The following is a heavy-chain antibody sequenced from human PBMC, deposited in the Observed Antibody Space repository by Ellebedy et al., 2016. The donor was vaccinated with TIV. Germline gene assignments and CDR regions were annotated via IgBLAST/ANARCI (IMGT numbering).Heavy chain of an antibody. CDR3: ARGSHGYCSSTSCYSYFDY. CDR2: IYPGDSDP. V-gene: IGHV5-51*01. Sequence: GESLKISCKGSGYSFTSYWIGWVRQMPGKGLEWMGIIYPGDSDPRYSPSFQGQVTISADKSISTAYLQWSSLKASDTAMYYCARGSHGYCSSTSCYSYFDYWGQGTLVTVSS. J-gene: IGHJ4*02. CDR1: GYSFTSYW. D-gene: IGHD2-2*03.